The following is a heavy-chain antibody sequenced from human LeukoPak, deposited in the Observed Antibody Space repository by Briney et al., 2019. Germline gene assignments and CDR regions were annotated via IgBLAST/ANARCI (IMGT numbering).Heavy chain of an antibody. CDR2: IYPGDSDT. Sequence: GESLKISCKGSGYSFTSYWIGWVRQMPGKGLEWMGIIYPGDSDTRYSPSFQGQVTISADKSISTAYLQWSSLKASDTATYYCARITITIFGVGYYGMDVWGQGTTVTVSS. CDR3: ARITITIFGVGYYGMDV. CDR1: GYSFTSYW. J-gene: IGHJ6*02. V-gene: IGHV5-51*01. D-gene: IGHD3-3*01.